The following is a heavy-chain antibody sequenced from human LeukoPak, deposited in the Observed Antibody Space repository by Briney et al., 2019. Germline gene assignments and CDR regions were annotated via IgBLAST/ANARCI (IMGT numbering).Heavy chain of an antibody. CDR3: ARDGVYSNYGFLYYYYGMDV. Sequence: GGSLRLSCAASGFTFSSYAMSWVRQAPGKGLEWVSAISGSGGSTYYADSVKGRFTISGDNSKNTLYLQMNSLRAEDTAVYYCARDGVYSNYGFLYYYYGMDVWGQGTTVTVSS. CDR1: GFTFSSYA. D-gene: IGHD4-11*01. J-gene: IGHJ6*02. CDR2: ISGSGGST. V-gene: IGHV3-23*01.